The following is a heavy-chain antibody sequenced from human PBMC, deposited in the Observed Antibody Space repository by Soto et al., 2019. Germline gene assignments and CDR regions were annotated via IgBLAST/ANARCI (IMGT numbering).Heavy chain of an antibody. Sequence: PGGSLRLSCVVSEFTFSSSWMHWVRQAPGKGLECVSGIYGSGRGIEYADSVKGRFTISRDNSKNTVYLQMTDLRADDTAVYYCAKDAVYNDGLWLMDHWGQGTQVTVSS. D-gene: IGHD2-21*01. J-gene: IGHJ4*02. V-gene: IGHV3-23*05. CDR3: AKDAVYNDGLWLMDH. CDR2: IYGSGRGI. CDR1: EFTFSSSW.